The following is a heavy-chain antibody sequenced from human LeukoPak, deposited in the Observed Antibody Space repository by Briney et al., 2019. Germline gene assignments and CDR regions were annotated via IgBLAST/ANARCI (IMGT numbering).Heavy chain of an antibody. J-gene: IGHJ3*02. V-gene: IGHV1-2*06. CDR2: INPNSGGT. CDR3: ARVRGWSSQFDAFDI. CDR1: GYTFTGYY. D-gene: IGHD3-3*01. Sequence: ASVKVSRKASGYTFTGYYMHWVRQAPGQGLEWMGRINPNSGGTNYAQKFQGRVTMTRDTSISTAYMELSRLRSDDTAVYYCARVRGWSSQFDAFDIWGQGTMVTVSS.